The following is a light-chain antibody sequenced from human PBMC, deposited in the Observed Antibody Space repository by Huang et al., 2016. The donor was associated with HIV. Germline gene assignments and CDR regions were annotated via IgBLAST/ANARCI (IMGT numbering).Light chain of an antibody. J-gene: IGKJ2*01. CDR1: QTISSDY. CDR3: QQYGSSPYT. V-gene: IGKV3-20*01. Sequence: ENVLTQSPGTLSLSPGERATLSCRATQTISSDYLAWFQQKPGQAPRLLISGASTRPTDIPDRFSGSGSGTDFTLPISRLEPEDFALDYCQQYGSSPYTFGRGTRLEI. CDR2: GAS.